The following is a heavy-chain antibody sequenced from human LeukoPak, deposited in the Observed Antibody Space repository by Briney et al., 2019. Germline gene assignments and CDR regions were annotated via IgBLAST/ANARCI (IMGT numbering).Heavy chain of an antibody. J-gene: IGHJ3*02. CDR1: GFTFSSYS. V-gene: IGHV3-21*01. D-gene: IGHD4-23*01. CDR3: ARDDGGNSNDAFDI. Sequence: GGSLRLSCAASGFTFSSYSMNWVRQAPGRGLEWVSSISGSSSYIYYADSVKGRFTISRHNAKNSLYLQMNSLRAEDTAVYYCARDDGGNSNDAFDIWGQGTMVAVSS. CDR2: ISGSSSYI.